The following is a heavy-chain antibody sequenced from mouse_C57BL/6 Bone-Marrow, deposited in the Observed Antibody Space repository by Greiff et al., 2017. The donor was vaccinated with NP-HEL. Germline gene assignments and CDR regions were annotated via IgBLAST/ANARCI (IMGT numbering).Heavy chain of an antibody. CDR3: ARNFFAY. V-gene: IGHV5-17*01. CDR1: GFTFTDYG. J-gene: IGHJ3*01. CDR2: ISSGSSTI. Sequence: DVKLEESGGGLVKPGASLKLSCAASGFTFTDYGMHWVRQAPEKGLEWVAYISSGSSTIYYADTFKGRFTLSRDNATNTMFLQMTSLRSEDTAMYYCARNFFAYWGQGTLVTVSA.